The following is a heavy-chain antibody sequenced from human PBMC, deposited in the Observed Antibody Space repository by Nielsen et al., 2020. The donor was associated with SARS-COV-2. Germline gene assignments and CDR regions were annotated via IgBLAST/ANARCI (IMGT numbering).Heavy chain of an antibody. Sequence: ASVKVSCKASGYTFTSNGITWVRQAPGQGLEWMGWISPSNGNTKYAQRLQGRVTMTRDTSTSTAYMELRSLRSDDTAVYYCARVIGDYSNYAPMDVWGKGTTVTVSS. J-gene: IGHJ6*04. CDR2: ISPSNGNT. V-gene: IGHV1-18*04. CDR3: ARVIGDYSNYAPMDV. D-gene: IGHD4-11*01. CDR1: GYTFTSNG.